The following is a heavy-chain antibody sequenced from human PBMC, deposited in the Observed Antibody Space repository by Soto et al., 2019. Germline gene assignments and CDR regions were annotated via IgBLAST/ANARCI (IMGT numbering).Heavy chain of an antibody. CDR3: AREVYDWWSGFDP. J-gene: IGHJ5*02. V-gene: IGHV1-18*01. Sequence: QVQLVQSGAAVKKPGASVKVSCKASGYTFTSYGISWVRQSPGHGLEWMGWISAYNGNTNYAQKLQGRVTMTTDTSTSTDYMELRSLRSDDTAVYYCAREVYDWWSGFDPWGQGTLVTVSS. D-gene: IGHD3-3*01. CDR1: GYTFTSYG. CDR2: ISAYNGNT.